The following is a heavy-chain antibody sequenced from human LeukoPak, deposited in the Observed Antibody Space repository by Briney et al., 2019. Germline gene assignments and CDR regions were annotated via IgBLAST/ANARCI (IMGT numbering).Heavy chain of an antibody. Sequence: SETLSLTCTVSGGSISSGSYYWSWIRQPAGKGLEWIGNIYYSGSTYYNPSLKSRVTISVDTSKNQFSLKLSSVTAADTAVYYCAREAGVVVAATRGPWFDPWGQGTLVTVSS. D-gene: IGHD2-15*01. CDR2: IYYSGST. CDR3: AREAGVVVAATRGPWFDP. CDR1: GGSISSGSYY. J-gene: IGHJ5*02. V-gene: IGHV4-61*10.